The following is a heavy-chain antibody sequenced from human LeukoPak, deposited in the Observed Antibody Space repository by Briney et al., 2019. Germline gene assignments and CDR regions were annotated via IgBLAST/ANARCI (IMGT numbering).Heavy chain of an antibody. J-gene: IGHJ4*02. CDR1: GFTFSNHG. CDR3: VKRMGYYFDY. Sequence: PGGSLRLSCSASGFTFSNHGMHWVRQAPGKGLEYVSAISSNGGTIYYADSVKGRFTISRDNSKNTLYLQMSSLRAEDTAVYYCVKRMGYYFDYWGQGTLVPVSS. D-gene: IGHD2-8*01. V-gene: IGHV3-64D*06. CDR2: ISSNGGTI.